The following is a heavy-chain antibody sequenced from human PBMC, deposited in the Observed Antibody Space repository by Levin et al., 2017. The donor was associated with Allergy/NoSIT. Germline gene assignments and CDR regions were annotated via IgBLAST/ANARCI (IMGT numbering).Heavy chain of an antibody. J-gene: IGHJ5*02. V-gene: IGHV3-23*01. Sequence: GESLKISCAASGFTFSSYAMSWVRQAPGKGLEWVSAISGSGGSTYYADSVKGRFTISRDNSKNTLYLQMNSLRAEDTAVYYCAKDPAGGSDYLNWFDPWGQGTLVTVSS. CDR1: GFTFSSYA. CDR2: ISGSGGST. CDR3: AKDPAGGSDYLNWFDP. D-gene: IGHD4-11*01.